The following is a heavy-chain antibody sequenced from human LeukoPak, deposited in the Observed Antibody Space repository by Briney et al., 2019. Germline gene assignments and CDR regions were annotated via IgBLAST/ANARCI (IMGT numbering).Heavy chain of an antibody. CDR3: ARVYGMTGYYYYYGMDV. V-gene: IGHV3-13*01. Sequence: GGSLRLSCAASGFTFSSYDMHWVRQATGKGLEWVSAIGTAGDTYYPGSVKGRFTISRENANNSLYLQMNSLRAEDTAVYYCARVYGMTGYYYYYGMDVWGQGTTVTVSS. CDR1: GFTFSSYD. D-gene: IGHD3-9*01. CDR2: IGTAGDT. J-gene: IGHJ6*02.